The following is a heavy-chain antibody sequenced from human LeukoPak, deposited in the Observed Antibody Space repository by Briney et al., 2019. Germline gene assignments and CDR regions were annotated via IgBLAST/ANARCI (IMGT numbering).Heavy chain of an antibody. CDR3: ARENLAAAADY. Sequence: PGGSLRLSCAASEFTFSAYWMHWVRQAPGKGLVWVSRIRGDGSMTNYADSVKGRFTISRDNAKNTLYLQVNSLRLEDTAVYYCARENLAAAADYWGQGTVVTVSS. CDR2: IRGDGSMT. D-gene: IGHD6-25*01. J-gene: IGHJ4*02. CDR1: EFTFSAYW. V-gene: IGHV3-74*01.